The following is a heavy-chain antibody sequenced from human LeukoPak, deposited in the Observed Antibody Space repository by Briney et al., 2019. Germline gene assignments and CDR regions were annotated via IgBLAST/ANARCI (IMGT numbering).Heavy chain of an antibody. Sequence: PSETLSLTCTVSGSSISSYYGGWIRQPPGKGLEWIGYIYYSGSTGYNPSLKSRVTISVDTSKNQFSLKLSSVTAADTAVYYCARSYDSRGYYYYGMDVWGQGTTVTVSS. V-gene: IGHV4-59*01. D-gene: IGHD3-22*01. CDR1: GSSISSYY. J-gene: IGHJ6*02. CDR3: ARSYDSRGYYYYGMDV. CDR2: IYYSGST.